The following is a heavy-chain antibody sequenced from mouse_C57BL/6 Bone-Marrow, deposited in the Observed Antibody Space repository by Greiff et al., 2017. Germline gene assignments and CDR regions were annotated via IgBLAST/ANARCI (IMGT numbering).Heavy chain of an antibody. V-gene: IGHV1-69*01. Sequence: QVQLQQSGAELVMPGASVKLSCKASGYTFTSYWMHWVKQRPGQGLEWIGEIHPSDSYTNYNQKFKGKSTLTVDKSSSTAYMQLSSLTSEDSAVYYCARKAVVYWYFDVWGTGTTVTVSS. CDR3: ARKAVVYWYFDV. CDR1: GYTFTSYW. D-gene: IGHD1-1*01. J-gene: IGHJ1*03. CDR2: IHPSDSYT.